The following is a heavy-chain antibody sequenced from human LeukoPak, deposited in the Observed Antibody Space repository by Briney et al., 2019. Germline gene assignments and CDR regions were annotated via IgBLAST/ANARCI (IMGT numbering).Heavy chain of an antibody. J-gene: IGHJ6*03. V-gene: IGHV3-33*06. CDR1: GFTFSNYG. D-gene: IGHD3-16*01. CDR3: AKGNGGYYYYMDV. CDR2: IWYDGSNK. Sequence: PGGSLRLSCAASGFTFSNYGMHWVPQAPGKGLEWVAIIWYDGSNKYYADSVKGRFTISRDNSKNTLYLQMNSLRAEDTAVYYCAKGNGGYYYYMDVWGKGTTVTVSS.